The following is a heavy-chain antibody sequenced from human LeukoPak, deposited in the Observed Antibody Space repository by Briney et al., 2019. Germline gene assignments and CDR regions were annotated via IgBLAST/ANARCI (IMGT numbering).Heavy chain of an antibody. CDR1: GFTFSSYA. J-gene: IGHJ6*02. CDR2: ISGSGGST. CDR3: AKFRGWELLDPYYYYYGMDV. V-gene: IGHV3-23*01. Sequence: GGSLRLSCAASGFTFSSYAMSWVRQAPGKGLEWVSAISGSGGSTYYADSVKGRFTISRDNSKNTLYLQMNSLRAEGTAVYYCAKFRGWELLDPYYYYYGMDVWGQGTTVTVSS. D-gene: IGHD1-26*01.